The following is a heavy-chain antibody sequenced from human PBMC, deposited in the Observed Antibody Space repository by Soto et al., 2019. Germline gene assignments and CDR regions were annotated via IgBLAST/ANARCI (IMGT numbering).Heavy chain of an antibody. CDR2: IYSSGST. Sequence: GGSLRLSCXASGFTVSSKYMSWVRQAPGKGLEWVSVIYSSGSTYYADSVKGRFTISRDNPKNTLYLQMNSLRAEDTAVYYCASLRSQQLVPNRIDYWGQGTLVTVSS. V-gene: IGHV3-66*01. CDR1: GFTVSSKY. CDR3: ASLRSQQLVPNRIDY. D-gene: IGHD6-13*01. J-gene: IGHJ4*02.